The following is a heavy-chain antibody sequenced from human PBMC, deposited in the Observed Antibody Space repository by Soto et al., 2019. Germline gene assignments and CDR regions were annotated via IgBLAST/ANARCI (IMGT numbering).Heavy chain of an antibody. CDR3: ARGVRP. J-gene: IGHJ5*02. Sequence: QVQLQESGPGLVKPSQTLSLTCTVSGGSISSGGYYWSWIRQHPGQGLEWIGSIYYSGSKYYNPSPKRQGTIAVATSKIQSSLELSSVTAADMAVYFCARGVRPWGEGALVSVST. CDR1: GGSISSGGYY. D-gene: IGHD3-10*01. CDR2: IYYSGSK. V-gene: IGHV4-31*01.